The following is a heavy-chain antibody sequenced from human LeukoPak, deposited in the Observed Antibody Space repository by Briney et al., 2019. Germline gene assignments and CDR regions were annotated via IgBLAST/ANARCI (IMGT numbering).Heavy chain of an antibody. CDR1: GGSISSYY. D-gene: IGHD3-22*01. CDR3: ARGPTYDSSGPLVVSHWFDP. Sequence: PSETLSLTCTVSGGSISSYYWSWIRQPPGKGLEWIGYIYYSGSTNYNPSLKSRVTISVDTSKNQFSLKLSSVTAADTAVYYCARGPTYDSSGPLVVSHWFDPWGQGTLVTVSS. CDR2: IYYSGST. J-gene: IGHJ5*02. V-gene: IGHV4-59*12.